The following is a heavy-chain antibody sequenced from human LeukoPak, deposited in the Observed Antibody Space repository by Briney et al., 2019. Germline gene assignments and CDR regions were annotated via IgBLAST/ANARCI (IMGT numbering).Heavy chain of an antibody. V-gene: IGHV1-46*01. CDR2: ISPSGGST. J-gene: IGHJ5*02. Sequence: ASVKVSCKASGYTFTNYYMHWVRQAPGQGLEWMGIISPSGGSTSYAQKFQGRVTMTRDTSTSTVYMELSSLRSEDTAVYYCARAEYYDSSGYPLLAFDPWGQGTLVTVSS. D-gene: IGHD3-22*01. CDR3: ARAEYYDSSGYPLLAFDP. CDR1: GYTFTNYY.